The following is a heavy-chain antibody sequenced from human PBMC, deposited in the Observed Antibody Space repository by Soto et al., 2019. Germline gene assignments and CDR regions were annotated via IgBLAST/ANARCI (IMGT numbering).Heavy chain of an antibody. CDR3: TTDSRNWKYSSSSWPDY. CDR1: GFTFSNAW. J-gene: IGHJ4*02. V-gene: IGHV3-15*01. CDR2: IKSKTDGGTT. Sequence: GGSLRLSCAASGFTFSNAWMSWVRQAPGKGLEWVGRIKSKTDGGTTDYAAPVKGRFTISGDDSKNTLYLQMNSLKTEDTAVYYCTTDSRNWKYSSSSWPDYWGQGTLVTVSS. D-gene: IGHD6-6*01.